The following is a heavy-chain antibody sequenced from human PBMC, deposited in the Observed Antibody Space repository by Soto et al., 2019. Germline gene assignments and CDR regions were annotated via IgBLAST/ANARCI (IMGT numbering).Heavy chain of an antibody. J-gene: IGHJ5*02. Sequence: PSETLSLTCAVYGGSFSGYYWSWIRQPPGKGLEWIGEINHSGSTNYNPSLKSRVTISVDTSKNQFSLKLSSVTAADTAVYYCARGIGVVVVAAINWFDPWGQGTLVTVSS. V-gene: IGHV4-34*01. CDR3: ARGIGVVVVAAINWFDP. CDR1: GGSFSGYY. CDR2: INHSGST. D-gene: IGHD2-15*01.